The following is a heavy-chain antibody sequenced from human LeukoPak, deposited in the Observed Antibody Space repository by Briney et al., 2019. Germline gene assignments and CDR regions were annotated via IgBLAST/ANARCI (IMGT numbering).Heavy chain of an antibody. J-gene: IGHJ4*02. CDR3: ARVPAAGTGPDY. V-gene: IGHV4-61*01. D-gene: IGHD6-13*01. CDR2: CSYNVHS. Sequence: SETLSLTCTVSGGSVSSSNYYWRLIRQPPGKGLEWVGFCSYNVHSDYNSSLKSRGTISLATSTSPFSLRLSSVTAAHTAISYCARVPAAGTGPDYWGQGTLVTVSS. CDR1: GGSVSSSNYY.